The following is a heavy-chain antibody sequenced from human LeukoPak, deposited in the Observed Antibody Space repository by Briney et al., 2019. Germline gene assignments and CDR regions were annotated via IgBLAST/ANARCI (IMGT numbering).Heavy chain of an antibody. CDR1: GFPFSTSW. CDR2: IKPDGSEK. CDR3: ARGGSQTVTTSLGAFDI. Sequence: PGGSLRLSCAASGFPFSTSWMDWVRQAPGKGLEWVANIKPDGSEKYYVDSVKGRFTSSRDNAKNSLYLQMNSLRAEDTAVYSCARGGSQTVTTSLGAFDIWGQGTLVTVSS. D-gene: IGHD4-17*01. J-gene: IGHJ3*02. V-gene: IGHV3-7*01.